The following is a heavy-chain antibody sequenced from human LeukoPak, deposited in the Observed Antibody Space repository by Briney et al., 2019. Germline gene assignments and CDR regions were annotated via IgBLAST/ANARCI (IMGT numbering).Heavy chain of an antibody. CDR2: IYHSGST. J-gene: IGHJ6*04. CDR1: GGSISSGGYY. D-gene: IGHD1-14*01. V-gene: IGHV4-30-2*01. Sequence: PSQTPSLTCTVSGGSISSGGYYWSWIRQPPGKGLEWIGYIYHSGSTYYNPSLKSRVTISVDRSKNQFSLKLSSVTAADTAVYYCARDTPQTGALDVWGKGTTVTVSS. CDR3: ARDTPQTGALDV.